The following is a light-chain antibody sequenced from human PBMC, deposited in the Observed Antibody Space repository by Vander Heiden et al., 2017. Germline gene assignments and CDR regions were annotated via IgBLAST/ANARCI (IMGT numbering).Light chain of an antibody. V-gene: IGKV3-11*01. Sequence: DILLTQSPATLSLSPGERATLACRASQSVANYLAWYQQKPGQAPRLLIYDASNRAAGIPAKFSASGAGTDFTLTIASLGPEDFAVYYCQQRIAWPLTFGQGTRLEIK. J-gene: IGKJ5*01. CDR3: QQRIAWPLT. CDR1: QSVANY. CDR2: DAS.